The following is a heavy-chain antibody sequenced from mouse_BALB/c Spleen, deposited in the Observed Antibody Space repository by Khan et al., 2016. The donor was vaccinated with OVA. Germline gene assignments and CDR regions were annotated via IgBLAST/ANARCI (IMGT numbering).Heavy chain of an antibody. V-gene: IGHV2-6-1*01. Sequence: QVQLKQSGPGLVAPSQSLSITCTISGFSLTNYGVHWVRQPPGKGLEWLVVIWSDGRTTYNSALKSRLTISKYNSKSQVFLKMNSLQTDDTAMYSCARQPYYHYNIMDYWGQGTSVTVSS. CDR2: IWSDGRT. J-gene: IGHJ4*01. CDR1: GFSLTNYG. CDR3: ARQPYYHYNIMDY. D-gene: IGHD2-10*01.